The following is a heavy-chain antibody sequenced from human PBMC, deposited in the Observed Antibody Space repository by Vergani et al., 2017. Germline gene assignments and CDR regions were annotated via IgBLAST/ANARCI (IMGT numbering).Heavy chain of an antibody. CDR3: AREEPLGIAVADINWFDP. J-gene: IGHJ5*02. CDR2: IIPILGIA. D-gene: IGHD6-19*01. V-gene: IGHV1-69*04. Sequence: QVQLVQSGAEVKKPGSSVKVSCKASGGTFSSYTISWVRQAPGQGLEWMGRIIPILGIANYAQKFQGRVTITADKSTSTAYMELSSLRSEDTAVYYCAREEPLGIAVADINWFDPWGQGTLVTVSS. CDR1: GGTFSSYT.